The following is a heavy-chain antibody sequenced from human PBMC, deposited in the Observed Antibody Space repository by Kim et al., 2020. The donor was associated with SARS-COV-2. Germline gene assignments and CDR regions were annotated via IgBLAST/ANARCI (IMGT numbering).Heavy chain of an antibody. CDR3: ARDHSSGYHRGNWFDP. J-gene: IGHJ5*02. D-gene: IGHD3-22*01. Sequence: SETLSLTCTVSGGSISSYYWSWIRQPPGKGLEWIGYIYYSGSTNYNPSLKSRVTISVDTSKNQFSLKLSSVTAADTAVYYCARDHSSGYHRGNWFDPWGQGTLVTVSS. CDR2: IYYSGST. CDR1: GGSISSYY. V-gene: IGHV4-59*13.